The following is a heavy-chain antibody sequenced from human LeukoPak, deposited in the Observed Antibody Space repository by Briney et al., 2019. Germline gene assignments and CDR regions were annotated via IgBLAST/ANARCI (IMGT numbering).Heavy chain of an antibody. V-gene: IGHV4-61*01. D-gene: IGHD3-22*01. J-gene: IGHJ4*02. CDR3: ARYDSTGYYLHYFDY. CDR1: GGSVSSGSYY. CDR2: IFYSGST. Sequence: SETLSLTCTVSGGSVSSGSYYWSRIRQPPGKGLEWIGYIFYSGSTNYNPSLKSRVTISVDTSKNQFSLKLSSVTAADTAVYYCARYDSTGYYLHYFDYWGQGTLVTVSS.